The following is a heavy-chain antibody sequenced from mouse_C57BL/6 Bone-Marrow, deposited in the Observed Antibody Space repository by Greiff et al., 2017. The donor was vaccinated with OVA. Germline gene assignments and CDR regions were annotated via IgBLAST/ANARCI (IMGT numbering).Heavy chain of an antibody. J-gene: IGHJ1*03. CDR3: ARGTTVVTFSWYFDV. Sequence: QVQLQQPGAELVKPGASVKMSCKASGYTFTSYWMHWVKQRPIQGLEWIGNIDPSDSETHYNQKFKDKATLTVDKSSSTAYMQLSSLTSEDSAVYYCARGTTVVTFSWYFDVWGTGTTVTFSS. D-gene: IGHD1-1*01. CDR1: GYTFTSYW. V-gene: IGHV1-52*01. CDR2: IDPSDSET.